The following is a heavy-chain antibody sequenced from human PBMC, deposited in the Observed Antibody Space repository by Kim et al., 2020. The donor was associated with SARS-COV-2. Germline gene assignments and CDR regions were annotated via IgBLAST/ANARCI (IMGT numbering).Heavy chain of an antibody. CDR1: GYTFTSYG. D-gene: IGHD3-22*01. Sequence: ASVKVSSKASGYTFTSYGISWVRQAPGQGLEWMGWISAYNGNTNYAQKLQGRVTMTTDTSTSTAYMELRSLRSDDTAVYYCARDYYDSSGYYWRLVDYWGQGTLVTVSS. CDR2: ISAYNGNT. CDR3: ARDYYDSSGYYWRLVDY. V-gene: IGHV1-18*01. J-gene: IGHJ4*02.